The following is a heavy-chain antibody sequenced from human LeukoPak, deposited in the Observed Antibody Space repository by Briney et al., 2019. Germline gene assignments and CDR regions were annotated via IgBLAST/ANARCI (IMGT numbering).Heavy chain of an antibody. Sequence: GGSLRLSCAASGFTFSSYAMSWVRQAPGKGLEWVSAISGSGGSTYYADSVKGRFAISRDNSKNTLYLQMNSLRAEDTAVYYCAKDQSGWYQSSHYFDYWGQGTLVTVSS. CDR2: ISGSGGST. CDR1: GFTFSSYA. V-gene: IGHV3-23*01. CDR3: AKDQSGWYQSSHYFDY. D-gene: IGHD6-19*01. J-gene: IGHJ4*02.